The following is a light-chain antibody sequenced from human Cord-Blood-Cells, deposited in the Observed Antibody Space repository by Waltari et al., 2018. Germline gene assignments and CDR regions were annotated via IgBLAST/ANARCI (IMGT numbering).Light chain of an antibody. CDR3: QSYDSSNRV. CDR1: SGSLARNH. Sequence: NFMLTQPHSVSESPGKTVTISCTRSSGSLARNHVQWYQQRPGSAPTTVIYEDNQRPSGVPDRFSGSIDSSSNSASLTISGLKTEDEADYYCQSYDSSNRVFGGGTKLTVL. J-gene: IGLJ3*02. CDR2: EDN. V-gene: IGLV6-57*03.